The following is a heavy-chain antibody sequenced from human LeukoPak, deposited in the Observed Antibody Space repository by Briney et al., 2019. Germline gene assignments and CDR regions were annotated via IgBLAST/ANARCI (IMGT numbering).Heavy chain of an antibody. CDR3: ARPQTYSSSWYDY. Sequence: GGSLRLSSAASGFTFSSYSMNWVRQPPGKGLEWVSSISSSSSYIYYADSVKGRFTISRDNAKNSLYLQMNSLRAEDTAVYYCARPQTYSSSWYDYWGQGTLVTVSS. J-gene: IGHJ4*02. D-gene: IGHD6-13*01. CDR2: ISSSSSYI. CDR1: GFTFSSYS. V-gene: IGHV3-21*01.